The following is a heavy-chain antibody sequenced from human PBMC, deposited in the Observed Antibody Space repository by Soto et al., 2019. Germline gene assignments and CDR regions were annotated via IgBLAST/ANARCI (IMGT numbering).Heavy chain of an antibody. J-gene: IGHJ4*02. V-gene: IGHV4-59*01. CDR2: IFYTGST. Sequence: SETLSLTCTVSDGSISSYYWGWIRQPPGKGLEWIGYIFYTGSTNYNPSLKSRVTISVDTSKNQFSLKLSSVTAADTAVYYCGSQNPGGSNRNNFDYWGQGTLVTVSS. CDR3: GSQNPGGSNRNNFDY. D-gene: IGHD1-1*01. CDR1: DGSISSYY.